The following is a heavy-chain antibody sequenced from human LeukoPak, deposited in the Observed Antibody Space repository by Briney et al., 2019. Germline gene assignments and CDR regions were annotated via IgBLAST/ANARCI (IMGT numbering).Heavy chain of an antibody. V-gene: IGHV1-18*04. CDR3: ARDRPYYGSGRTFYFDF. Sequence: ASVKLSCKASGYTFISYSINWVRQAPGQELELMAWISGYNGNTKYAQKLQGRVTMTTDTSTSTAYMELRSLRSDDTAVYYCARDRPYYGSGRTFYFDFWGQGTLVTVSS. CDR1: GYTFISYS. D-gene: IGHD3-10*01. J-gene: IGHJ4*02. CDR2: ISGYNGNT.